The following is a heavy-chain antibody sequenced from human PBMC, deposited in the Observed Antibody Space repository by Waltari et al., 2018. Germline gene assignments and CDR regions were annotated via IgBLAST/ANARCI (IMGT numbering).Heavy chain of an antibody. CDR1: RDRMGGNSW. Sequence: QLLLHRSCPAGGMAQGNLSLTRGVPRDRMGGNSWWGWVRQSPDEGLEWVGQVHRRGRLNYTPSSASRAIVSLDTSMTEFSLRILSATAADTVVYYCARDRGRGLFLDSWGQGTLVTVSP. CDR3: ARDRGRGLFLDS. CDR2: VHRRGRL. V-gene: IGHV4-4*03. J-gene: IGHJ4*02. D-gene: IGHD2-15*01.